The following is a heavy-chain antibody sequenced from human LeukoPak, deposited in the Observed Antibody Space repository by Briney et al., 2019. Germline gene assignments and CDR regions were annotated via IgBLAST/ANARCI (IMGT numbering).Heavy chain of an antibody. Sequence: NPSETLSLTCTVSRGSVSSSTYYWSWVRQPPGKGLERSASIYYTGSTYYYPSLKSRVTISVDTSKNQFSLKLSSVTAADTAVYYCARWSYGQIWGGNNPKEDYFDYWGQGTLVTVSS. CDR1: RGSVSSSTYY. D-gene: IGHD7-27*01. CDR2: IYYTGST. CDR3: ARWSYGQIWGGNNPKEDYFDY. J-gene: IGHJ4*02. V-gene: IGHV4-39*07.